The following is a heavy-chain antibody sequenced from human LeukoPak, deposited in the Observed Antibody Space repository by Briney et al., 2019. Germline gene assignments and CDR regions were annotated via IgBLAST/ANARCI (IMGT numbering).Heavy chain of an antibody. V-gene: IGHV3-30*03. CDR2: ISYDGSNK. Sequence: GGSLRLSCAASGFTFSSYGMHWVRQAPGKGLEWVAVISYDGSNKYYADSVKGRFTISRDNSKNTLYLQMNSLRAEDTAVYYCARDKGIVVVPADNQKNWFDPWGQGTLVTVSS. CDR1: GFTFSSYG. CDR3: ARDKGIVVVPADNQKNWFDP. J-gene: IGHJ5*02. D-gene: IGHD2-2*01.